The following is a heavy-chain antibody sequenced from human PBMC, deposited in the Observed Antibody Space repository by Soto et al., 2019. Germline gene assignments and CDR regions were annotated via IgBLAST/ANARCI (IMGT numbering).Heavy chain of an antibody. D-gene: IGHD3-16*01. CDR3: ARTLIEQLPPLTLVDY. CDR2: ICSGGST. Sequence: PGGSLRLSCAASGFTVSSNYMSWVRQAPGKGLEWVSVICSGGSTYYADSVKGRFTISRDNSKNTLYLQMNSLRAEDTAVYYCARTLIEQLPPLTLVDYWGQGTLVTVSS. J-gene: IGHJ4*02. CDR1: GFTVSSNY. V-gene: IGHV3-53*01.